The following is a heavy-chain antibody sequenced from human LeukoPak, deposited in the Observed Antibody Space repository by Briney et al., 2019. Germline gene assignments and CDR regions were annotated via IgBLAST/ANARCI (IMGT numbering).Heavy chain of an antibody. CDR1: GGSISSGGYY. J-gene: IGHJ5*02. D-gene: IGHD2-2*01. Sequence: SETLSLTCTVSGGSISSGGYYWSWICQHPGKGLEWIGYIYYSGSTYYNPSLKSRVTISVDTSKNQFSLKLSSVTAADTAVYYCARDIRGYCSCTSCYWFDPWGQGTLVTVSS. CDR3: ARDIRGYCSCTSCYWFDP. V-gene: IGHV4-31*03. CDR2: IYYSGST.